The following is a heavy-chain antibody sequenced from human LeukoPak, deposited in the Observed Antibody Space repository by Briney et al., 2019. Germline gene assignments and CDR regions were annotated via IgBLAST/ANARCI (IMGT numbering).Heavy chain of an antibody. J-gene: IGHJ3*02. CDR3: ARDLEWELLGGMGDAFDI. Sequence: SETLSLTCTVSGGSISSYYWSWIRQPAGKGLEWIGRIYTSGSTNYNPSLKSRVTMSVDTSKNQFSLKLSSVTAADTAVYYCARDLEWELLGGMGDAFDIWGQGTMVTVSS. CDR1: GGSISSYY. D-gene: IGHD1-26*01. CDR2: IYTSGST. V-gene: IGHV4-4*07.